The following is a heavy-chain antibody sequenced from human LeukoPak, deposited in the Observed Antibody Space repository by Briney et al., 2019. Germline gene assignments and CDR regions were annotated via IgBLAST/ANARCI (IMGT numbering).Heavy chain of an antibody. V-gene: IGHV5-51*01. J-gene: IGHJ3*02. CDR3: AVSYYYDSSDPTRAFDI. D-gene: IGHD3-22*01. CDR1: GYSLTSYW. CDR2: IYPGDSDT. Sequence: GESLKISCKGSGYSLTSYWIGWVRQMPGKGLEWMGIIYPGDSDTRYSPSFQGQVTISADKSISTAYLQWSSLKASDTAMYYCAVSYYYDSSDPTRAFDIWGQGTMVTVSS.